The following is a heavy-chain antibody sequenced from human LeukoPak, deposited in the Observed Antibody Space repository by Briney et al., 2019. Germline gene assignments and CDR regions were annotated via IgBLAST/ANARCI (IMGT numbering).Heavy chain of an antibody. D-gene: IGHD5-18*01. J-gene: IGHJ4*02. Sequence: GGFLRLSCAASGFTFSSFWMNWVRQAPGKGLEWVANIKQDGSERNYVDSVKGRSTISRDNAKNSLFLQMNSLRVEDTAVYYCARGGTRGYSPVDYWGQGILVTVSS. V-gene: IGHV3-7*03. CDR3: ARGGTRGYSPVDY. CDR1: GFTFSSFW. CDR2: IKQDGSER.